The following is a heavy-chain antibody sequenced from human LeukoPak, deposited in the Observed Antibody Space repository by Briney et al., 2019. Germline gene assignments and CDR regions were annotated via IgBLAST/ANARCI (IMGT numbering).Heavy chain of an antibody. CDR1: GFTFSSYA. Sequence: HPGGSLRLSCAASGFTFSSYAMSWVRQAPGKGLEWVSAISGSGGSTYYADSVKGRFTISRDNSKNTLYLQMNSLRAEDTAVYYCAKSLGLAVAGTHFDYWGQGTLVTVSS. CDR2: ISGSGGST. CDR3: AKSLGLAVAGTHFDY. V-gene: IGHV3-23*01. D-gene: IGHD6-19*01. J-gene: IGHJ4*02.